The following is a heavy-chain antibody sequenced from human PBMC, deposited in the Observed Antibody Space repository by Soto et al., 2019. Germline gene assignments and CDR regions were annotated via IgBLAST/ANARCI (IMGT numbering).Heavy chain of an antibody. Sequence: QVYLVQSGVEMKQPGASVKVSCKSSGYTFTNYGIGWFRQAPGQGPEWMGWISTYNGNTNDAQKFQDRVTMTTDTSTSTVYMDLRSLKSDDTAVYFCARVAYDFWTGNSEWGFDPWGQGTLVIVSS. D-gene: IGHD3-3*01. CDR1: GYTFTNYG. CDR2: ISTYNGNT. CDR3: ARVAYDFWTGNSEWGFDP. J-gene: IGHJ5*02. V-gene: IGHV1-18*01.